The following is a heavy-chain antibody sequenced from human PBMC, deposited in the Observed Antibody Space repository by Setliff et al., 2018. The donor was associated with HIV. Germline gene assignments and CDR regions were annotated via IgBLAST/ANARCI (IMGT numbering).Heavy chain of an antibody. CDR3: ARGPQYNFWGGYLGL. Sequence: GGSLRLSCAASGLTFSNYWMRWVRQAPGKGLEWVSRIDSDGSDANYADSVRGRFTISRDNAKNTVYLQLTSLRAEDTAVYYCARGPQYNFWGGYLGLWGQGTLVTVSS. CDR2: IDSDGSDA. CDR1: GLTFSNYW. V-gene: IGHV3-74*01. D-gene: IGHD3-3*01. J-gene: IGHJ4*02.